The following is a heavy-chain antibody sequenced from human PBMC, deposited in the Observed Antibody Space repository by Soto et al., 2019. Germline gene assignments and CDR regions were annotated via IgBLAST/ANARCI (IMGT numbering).Heavy chain of an antibody. J-gene: IGHJ4*02. D-gene: IGHD3-16*01. CDR3: ARDPWAADY. CDR2: IYSGGST. V-gene: IGHV3-66*01. Sequence: EVQLVESGGGLVQPGGXLXXXXAXXXFTXSTKYMSXXXQAPGKGLEWVSVIYSGGSTFYADSVRGRFTISRDXXXNXXNLQMNSLRAEDTAVYYCARDPWAADYWGQGTLVTVXS. CDR1: XFTXSTKY.